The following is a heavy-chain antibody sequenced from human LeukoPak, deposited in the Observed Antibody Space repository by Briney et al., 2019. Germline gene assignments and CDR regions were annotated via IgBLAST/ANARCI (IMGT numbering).Heavy chain of an antibody. CDR3: ARRLTVTDEYDY. CDR1: GRPISSYF. D-gene: IGHD4-17*01. J-gene: IGHJ4*02. CDR2: IYYSGST. Sequence: SETLSLTCTVSGRPISSYFWSWIRQPPGKGLEWIGYIYYSGSTNYNPSLKSRVTISVDTSKNQFSLKLSSATAADTAVYYCARRLTVTDEYDYWGQGTLVTVSS. V-gene: IGHV4-59*01.